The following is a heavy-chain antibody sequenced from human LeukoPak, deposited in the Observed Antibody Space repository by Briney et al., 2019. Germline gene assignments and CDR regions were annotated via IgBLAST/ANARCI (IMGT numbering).Heavy chain of an antibody. D-gene: IGHD2-21*02. CDR2: LSGSGAGT. V-gene: IGHV3-23*01. CDR1: GFIFSNYA. Sequence: QPGGSLRLSCAASGFIFSNYAMTWVRQAPGKGLEWISALSGSGAGTYYADSVKGRFTISRDNSKNTLYLQMNSLRADDTAVCYCAKPGMRAVVPAMSTFDFWGQGTLVTVS. J-gene: IGHJ4*02. CDR3: AKPGMRAVVPAMSTFDF.